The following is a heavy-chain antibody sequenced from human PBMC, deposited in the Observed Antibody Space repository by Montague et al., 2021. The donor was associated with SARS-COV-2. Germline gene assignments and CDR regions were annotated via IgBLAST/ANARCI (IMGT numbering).Heavy chain of an antibody. Sequence: SETLSLTCAVYGGSFSGYYWNWIRQPPGKGLEWTGEINHSGSTNYNPPLKSRVTMSVDTSKNQFSLNVTSVTAADTAVYFCARVPSSWPPSNWFDPWGQGTLVTVSS. V-gene: IGHV4-34*01. J-gene: IGHJ5*02. CDR1: GGSFSGYY. CDR2: INHSGST. D-gene: IGHD6-13*01. CDR3: ARVPSSWPPSNWFDP.